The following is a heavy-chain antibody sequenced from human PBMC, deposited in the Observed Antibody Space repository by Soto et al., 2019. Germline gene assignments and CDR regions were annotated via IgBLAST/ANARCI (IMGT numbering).Heavy chain of an antibody. V-gene: IGHV4-4*07. CDR3: ARACSSNNCYDVFDY. CDR1: GGSISIYY. Sequence: SETLSLTCTVSGGSISIYYWSWIRQPAGKGLEWIGRIYTSGSTNYNPSLKGRVTMSVDTSKNQFSLKLSSVTAADTAVYYCARACSSNNCYDVFDYWGQGTLVTVSS. CDR2: IYTSGST. D-gene: IGHD2-2*01. J-gene: IGHJ4*02.